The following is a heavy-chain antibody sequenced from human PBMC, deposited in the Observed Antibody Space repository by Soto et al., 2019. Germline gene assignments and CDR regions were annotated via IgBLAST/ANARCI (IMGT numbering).Heavy chain of an antibody. CDR2: INPSGGST. J-gene: IGHJ5*02. V-gene: IGHV1-46*01. D-gene: IGHD2-15*01. CDR1: GYTFTSYY. Sequence: EASVKVSCKASGYTFTSYYMHWVRQAPGQGLEWMGIINPSGGSTSYAQKFQGRVTMTRDTSTSTVYMELSSVTAADTAVYYCASLLPYCSGGSCYSWFDPWGQGTLVTVSS. CDR3: ASLLPYCSGGSCYSWFDP.